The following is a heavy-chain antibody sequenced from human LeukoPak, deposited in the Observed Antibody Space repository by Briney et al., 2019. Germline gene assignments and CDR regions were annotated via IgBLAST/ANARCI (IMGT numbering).Heavy chain of an antibody. CDR1: GLFFSTNW. CDR2: IKPDGRDK. CDR3: AREGLSGYSYGR. J-gene: IGHJ4*02. V-gene: IGHV3-7*01. Sequence: GGSLRLSCAASGLFFSTNWMSWVRQAPGKGLEWVATIKPDGRDKYYVDSVKGRFTMSRDNGKNSVYLQMNSLRAEDTAVYYCAREGLSGYSYGRWGQGTLVTVSS. D-gene: IGHD5-18*01.